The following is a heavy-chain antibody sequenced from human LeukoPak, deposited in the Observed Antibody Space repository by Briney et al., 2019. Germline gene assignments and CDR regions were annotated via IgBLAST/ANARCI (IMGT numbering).Heavy chain of an antibody. Sequence: SQTLSLTCTVSGGSISSGGYYRSWIRQHPGKGLEWIGYIYYSGSTYYNPSLKSRVTISVDTSKNQFSLKLSSVTAADTAVYYCARDRSEGAMVRGALGTFDIWGQGTMVTVSS. V-gene: IGHV4-31*03. CDR3: ARDRSEGAMVRGALGTFDI. J-gene: IGHJ3*02. CDR2: IYYSGST. D-gene: IGHD3-10*01. CDR1: GGSISSGGYY.